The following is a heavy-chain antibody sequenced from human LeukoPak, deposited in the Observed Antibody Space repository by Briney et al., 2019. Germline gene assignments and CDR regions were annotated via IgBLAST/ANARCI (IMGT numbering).Heavy chain of an antibody. V-gene: IGHV4-34*01. CDR3: ARGGPKTGIDY. CDR2: INHSGST. J-gene: IGHJ4*02. D-gene: IGHD1-1*01. Sequence: ASETLSLTCTVYGGSFSGYYWSWIRQPPGKGLEWIGEINHSGSTNYNPSLKSRVTISVDTSKNQFSLKLSSVTAADTAVYYCARGGPKTGIDYWGQGTLVTVSS. CDR1: GGSFSGYY.